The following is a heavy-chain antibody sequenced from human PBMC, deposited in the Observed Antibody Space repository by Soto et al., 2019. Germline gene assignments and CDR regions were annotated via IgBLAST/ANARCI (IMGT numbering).Heavy chain of an antibody. Sequence: PSETLSLTCTVSGGSISSGGYYWSWIRQHPGKGLEWIGYIYYSGSTYYNPSLKSRVTISVDTSKNQFSLKLSSVTAADTAVYYCARVPWFGELITSFDYWGQGTLVTVSS. D-gene: IGHD3-10*01. CDR3: ARVPWFGELITSFDY. CDR2: IYYSGST. V-gene: IGHV4-31*03. CDR1: GGSISSGGYY. J-gene: IGHJ4*02.